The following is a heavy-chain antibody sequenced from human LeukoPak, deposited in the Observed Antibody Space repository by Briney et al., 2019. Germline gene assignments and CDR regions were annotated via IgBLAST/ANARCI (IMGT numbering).Heavy chain of an antibody. Sequence: GGSLRLSCAASGFTFRSFAMSWVRQAPGKGLEWVSGISGSGNSIDYADSVKGRFTISRDNSKNTLYVQVNSLGTEDTAAYYCAKGSYYDSSGSFYFDYWGQGTLVTVSS. CDR1: GFTFRSFA. CDR3: AKGSYYDSSGSFYFDY. V-gene: IGHV3-23*01. J-gene: IGHJ4*02. D-gene: IGHD3-22*01. CDR2: ISGSGNSI.